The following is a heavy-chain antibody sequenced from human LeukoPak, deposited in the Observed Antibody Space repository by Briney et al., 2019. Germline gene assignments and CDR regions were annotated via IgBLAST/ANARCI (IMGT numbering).Heavy chain of an antibody. CDR3: ARDHNWGPDY. J-gene: IGHJ4*02. V-gene: IGHV1-2*02. CDR2: INANTGVT. Sequence: ASVKVSCKTSGFTFTGHYMHWLRQAPGQGLEWMGWINANTGVTHYAVKFQGRVTITRDTSISAVYMDLSSLQSDDTAVYYCARDHNWGPDYWSQGTLVLVSS. CDR1: GFTFTGHY. D-gene: IGHD7-27*01.